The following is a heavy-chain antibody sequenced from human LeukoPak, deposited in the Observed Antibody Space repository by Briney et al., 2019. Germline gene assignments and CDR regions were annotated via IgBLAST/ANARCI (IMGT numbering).Heavy chain of an antibody. CDR2: IKSKTDGGTT. J-gene: IGHJ4*02. CDR3: TKGFLSYDSSGHFDY. V-gene: IGHV3-15*01. D-gene: IGHD3-22*01. CDR1: GFTFSSHW. Sequence: GGSLRLSCAASGFTFSSHWMTWVRQAPGKGLEWVGRIKSKTDGGTTDYAAPVKGRFTISRDDSKNTLYLQMNSLKTEDTAVYYCTKGFLSYDSSGHFDYWGQGTLVTVSS.